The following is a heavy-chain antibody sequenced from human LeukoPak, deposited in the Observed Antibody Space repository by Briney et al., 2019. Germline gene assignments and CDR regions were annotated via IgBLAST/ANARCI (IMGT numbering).Heavy chain of an antibody. CDR2: IFYTGST. V-gene: IGHV4-59*08. CDR1: GGSFSGYY. CDR3: ARQPSGCYGKSGYYPYYFDY. J-gene: IGHJ4*02. D-gene: IGHD3-22*01. Sequence: SSETLSLTCAVYGGSFSGYYWSWVRQPPGKGLEWIGNIFYTGSTKYDPSLESRVTISLDTSKNHFSLRLTSVTAADTAVYYCARQPSGCYGKSGYYPYYFDYWGQGALVTVSS.